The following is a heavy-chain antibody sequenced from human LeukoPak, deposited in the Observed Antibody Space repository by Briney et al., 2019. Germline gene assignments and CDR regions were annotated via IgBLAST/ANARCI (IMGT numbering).Heavy chain of an antibody. CDR1: GFTFSSYG. Sequence: RAGGSLRLSCAASGFTFSSYGMHWVRQAPGKGLEWVAFIRYDGSNKYYADSVKGRFTISRDNSKNTLYLQMNSLRAEDTAVYYCAKDYGGSPHTLGDDYWGHGTLITVSS. J-gene: IGHJ4*01. D-gene: IGHD1-26*01. CDR3: AKDYGGSPHTLGDDY. CDR2: IRYDGSNK. V-gene: IGHV3-30*02.